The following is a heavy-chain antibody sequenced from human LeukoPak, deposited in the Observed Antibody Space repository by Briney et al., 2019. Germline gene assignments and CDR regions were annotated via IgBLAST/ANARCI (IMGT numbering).Heavy chain of an antibody. CDR1: GYSISSGYY. CDR3: ARGAKRYFDL. V-gene: IGHV4-38-2*01. J-gene: IGHJ2*01. CDR2: IYYSGST. Sequence: SETLSLTCAVSGYSISSGYYWGWIRQPPGKGLEWIGSIYYSGSTYYNPSLKSRVTISVDTSKNQFSLKLTSVTAADTAVYYCARGAKRYFDLWGRGALVTVSS.